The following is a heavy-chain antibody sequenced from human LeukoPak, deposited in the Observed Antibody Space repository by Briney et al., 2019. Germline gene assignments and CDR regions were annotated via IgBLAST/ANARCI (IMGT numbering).Heavy chain of an antibody. D-gene: IGHD3-10*01. CDR3: AKDYYGSIDL. CDR1: GFTFGKYW. V-gene: IGHV3-74*01. Sequence: GGSLRLSCVASGFTFGKYWMHWVRQAPGKELVCISRINNDGSTVYADSVAGRFTISRDNARDTLYLQMNSLRVEDTAVYYCAKDYYGSIDLWGQGTLVTVSS. CDR2: INNDGST. J-gene: IGHJ1*01.